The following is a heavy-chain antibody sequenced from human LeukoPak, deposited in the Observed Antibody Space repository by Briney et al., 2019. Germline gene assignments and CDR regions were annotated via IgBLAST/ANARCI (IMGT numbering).Heavy chain of an antibody. CDR1: GYTLTELS. CDR2: FDPEDGET. J-gene: IGHJ5*02. V-gene: IGHV1-24*01. CDR3: ARGKIGKTIFGVVSFDP. Sequence: ASVKVSCKVSGYTLTELSMHWVRQAPGKGLEWMGGFDPEDGETIYAQKFQGRVTMTEDTSTDTAYMELSSLRSEDTAVYYCARGKIGKTIFGVVSFDPWGQGTLVTVSS. D-gene: IGHD3-3*01.